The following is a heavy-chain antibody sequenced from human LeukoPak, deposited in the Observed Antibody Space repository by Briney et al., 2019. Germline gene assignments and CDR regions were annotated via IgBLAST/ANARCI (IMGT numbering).Heavy chain of an antibody. Sequence: GGSLRLSCAAPGFTFSSYSMNWVRQAPGKGLEWVSYISSSSSTIYYADSVKGRFTISRDNAKNSLYLQMNSLRAEDTAVYYCARVIAVADYWGQGTLVTVSS. J-gene: IGHJ4*02. D-gene: IGHD6-19*01. CDR3: ARVIAVADY. CDR2: ISSSSSTI. CDR1: GFTFSSYS. V-gene: IGHV3-48*01.